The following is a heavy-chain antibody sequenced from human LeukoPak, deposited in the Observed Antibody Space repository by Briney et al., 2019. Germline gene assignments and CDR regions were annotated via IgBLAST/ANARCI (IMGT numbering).Heavy chain of an antibody. V-gene: IGHV3-23*01. CDR1: GITFSSHA. Sequence: GSLRLSCVVSGITFSSHAMSWVRQSPGKGLEWVSALTGSGGGTYYADSVKGRFTISRDNSRNTLFLQMNRLRGEDTAVYYCAKGRADFDYWGQGSLVAVSS. CDR2: LTGSGGGT. J-gene: IGHJ4*02. CDR3: AKGRADFDY.